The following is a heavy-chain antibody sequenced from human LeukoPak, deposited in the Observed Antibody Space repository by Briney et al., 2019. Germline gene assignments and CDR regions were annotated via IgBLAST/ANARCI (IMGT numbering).Heavy chain of an antibody. J-gene: IGHJ4*02. V-gene: IGHV3-30*04. CDR3: AKNVIAVAGAGSRFDY. D-gene: IGHD6-19*01. Sequence: PGGSLRLSCAASGFTFSSYAMHWVRQAPGKGLEWVAVISYDGSNKYYADSVKGRFTISRDNSKNTLYLQMNSLRAEDTALYYCAKNVIAVAGAGSRFDYWGQGTLVTVSS. CDR2: ISYDGSNK. CDR1: GFTFSSYA.